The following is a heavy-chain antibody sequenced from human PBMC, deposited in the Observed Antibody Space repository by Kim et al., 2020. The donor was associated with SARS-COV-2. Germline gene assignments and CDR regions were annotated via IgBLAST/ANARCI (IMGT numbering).Heavy chain of an antibody. CDR3: ARGLGSSWYEYGNWFDP. D-gene: IGHD6-13*01. V-gene: IGHV4-39*01. CDR1: GGSISSSSYY. J-gene: IGHJ5*02. Sequence: SETLSLTCTVSGGSISSSSYYWGWIRQPPGKGLEWIGSIYYSGSTYYNPSLKSRVTISVDTSKNQFSLKLSSVTAADTAVYYCARGLGSSWYEYGNWFDPWGQGTLVTVSS. CDR2: IYYSGST.